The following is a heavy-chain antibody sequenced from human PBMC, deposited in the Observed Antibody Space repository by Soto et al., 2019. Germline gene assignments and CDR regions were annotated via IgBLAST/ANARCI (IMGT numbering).Heavy chain of an antibody. Sequence: ESLRLSCAASGFTFSSYWMSWVRQAPGKGLEWVANIKQDGSEKYYVDSVKGRFTISRDNAKNSLYLQMNSLRAEETAVYYCAGDGPPPLWSGYTSNYYYGMDVWGQGTTVTVSS. V-gene: IGHV3-7*03. J-gene: IGHJ6*02. D-gene: IGHD3-3*01. CDR1: GFTFSSYW. CDR3: AGDGPPPLWSGYTSNYYYGMDV. CDR2: IKQDGSEK.